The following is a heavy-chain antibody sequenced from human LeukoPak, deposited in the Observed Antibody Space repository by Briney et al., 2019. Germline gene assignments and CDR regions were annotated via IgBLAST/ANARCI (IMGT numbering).Heavy chain of an antibody. CDR3: ARDHYDSDRKFWGFDC. V-gene: IGHV4-59*11. Sequence: TSETLSLICTVSGVSISRHYWSWIRQAPGKGLEWIAYIYSSGGTNYNPSVKSRVTISEDTSKNQFSLKLSSVTAADTAVYYCARDHYDSDRKFWGFDCWGQGVLVTVSS. CDR1: GVSISRHY. CDR2: IYSSGGT. D-gene: IGHD3-22*01. J-gene: IGHJ4*02.